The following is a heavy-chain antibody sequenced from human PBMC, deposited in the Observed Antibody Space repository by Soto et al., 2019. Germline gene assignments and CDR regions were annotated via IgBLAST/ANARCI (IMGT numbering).Heavy chain of an antibody. CDR2: MNPNSGNT. J-gene: IGHJ4*02. CDR3: ARTTTVTTIEY. CDR1: GYTFTSYD. V-gene: IGHV1-8*01. Sequence: QVQLVQSGTEVKKPGASVKVSCKASGYTFTSYDINWVRQATGQGLEWMGWMNPNSGNTGYAQKFRGRVTMTRNTSINTAYRELSSLRSEDTAVYYCARTTTVTTIEYWGQGTLVTVSS. D-gene: IGHD4-17*01.